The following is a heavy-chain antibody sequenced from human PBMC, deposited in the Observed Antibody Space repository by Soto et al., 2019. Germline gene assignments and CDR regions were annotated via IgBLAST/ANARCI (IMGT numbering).Heavy chain of an antibody. J-gene: IGHJ6*02. D-gene: IGHD4-17*01. CDR2: LSASGSGS. CDR1: RFSLNTYG. V-gene: IGHV3-23*01. CDR3: AKNSYGDSWNFGLDV. Sequence: GGSLRLSCTTSRFSLNTYGMTWVRRAPGKGLEWVSTLSASGSGSYYAESVKGRFTVSRDNSKNTMYLQMNSLRDEDTAVYYCAKNSYGDSWNFGLDVWGQGTTVTVSS.